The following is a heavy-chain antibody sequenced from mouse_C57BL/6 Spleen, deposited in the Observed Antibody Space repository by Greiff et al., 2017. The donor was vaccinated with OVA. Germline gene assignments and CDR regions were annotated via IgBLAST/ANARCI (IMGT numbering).Heavy chain of an antibody. CDR3: ARGSSRYYFDY. CDR1: GYAFTNYL. V-gene: IGHV1-54*01. J-gene: IGHJ2*01. Sequence: VQLQQSGAELVRPGTSVKVSCKASGYAFTNYLIEWVKQRPGQGLAWIGVINPGSGGTNYNEKFKGKATLTADKSSSTAYMQLSSLTSEDSAVYFCARGSSRYYFDYWGQGTTLTVSS. D-gene: IGHD3-2*02. CDR2: INPGSGGT.